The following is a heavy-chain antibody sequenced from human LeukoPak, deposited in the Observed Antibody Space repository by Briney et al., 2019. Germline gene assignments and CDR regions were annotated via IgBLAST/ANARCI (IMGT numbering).Heavy chain of an antibody. D-gene: IGHD1-26*01. J-gene: IGHJ4*02. CDR1: GGSISSSSYY. CDR2: IYYSGST. CDR3: ARRRWELHLFDY. Sequence: SETLSLTCTVSGGSISSSSYYWGWIRQPPGKGPEWIGSIYYSGSTYYNPSLKSRVTISVDTSKNQFSLKLSSVTAADTAVYYCARRRWELHLFDYWGQGTLVTVSS. V-gene: IGHV4-39*01.